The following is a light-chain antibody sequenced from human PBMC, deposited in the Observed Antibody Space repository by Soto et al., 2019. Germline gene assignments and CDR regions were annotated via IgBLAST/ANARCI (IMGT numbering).Light chain of an antibody. CDR1: QSISSG. CDR3: QQYNSYPIT. CDR2: KAS. J-gene: IGKJ5*01. V-gene: IGKV1-5*03. Sequence: DIQMTQSPSTLSASVGDRVTITCRASQSISSGLAWYQQKPGKAPKLLIYKASSLESGVPSRFSGSGSGTEFTLTISSLQPDDFATYYCQQYNSYPITFGQGTRLEIK.